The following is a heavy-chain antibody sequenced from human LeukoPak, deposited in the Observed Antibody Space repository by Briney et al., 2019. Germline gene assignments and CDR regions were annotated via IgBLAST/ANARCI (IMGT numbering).Heavy chain of an antibody. D-gene: IGHD3-22*01. CDR3: ARESETYYYDGRKGMNY. J-gene: IGHJ4*02. V-gene: IGHV3-30*03. CDR2: ISYDGSNK. Sequence: GGSLRLSCAASGFTFSSYGMHWVRQAPGKGLDWVAFISYDGSNKDYGDSVKGRFTISRDKSKNTLYLQMNSLRAEDTAVYYCARESETYYYDGRKGMNYWGQGTLVTVSS. CDR1: GFTFSSYG.